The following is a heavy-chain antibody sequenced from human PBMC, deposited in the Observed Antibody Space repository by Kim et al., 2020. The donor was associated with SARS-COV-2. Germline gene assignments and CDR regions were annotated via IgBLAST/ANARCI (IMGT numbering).Heavy chain of an antibody. Sequence: ASVKVSCKASGYTFTGYYMHWVRQAPGQGLEWMGRINPNSGGTNYAQKFQGRVTMTRDTSISTAYMELSRLRSDDTAVYYCARLSNSGYDLPFDYWGQGTLVTVSS. J-gene: IGHJ4*02. CDR2: INPNSGGT. CDR3: ARLSNSGYDLPFDY. V-gene: IGHV1-2*06. CDR1: GYTFTGYY. D-gene: IGHD5-12*01.